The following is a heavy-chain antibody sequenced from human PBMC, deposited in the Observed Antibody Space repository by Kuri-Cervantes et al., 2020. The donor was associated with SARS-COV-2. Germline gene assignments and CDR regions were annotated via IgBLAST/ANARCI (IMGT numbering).Heavy chain of an antibody. D-gene: IGHD2-15*01. CDR1: GFTFSSYW. CDR2: IKQDGSEK. Sequence: GESLKISCAASGFTFSSYWMSWVRQAPGKGLEWVANIKQDGSEKYYVDSVKGRFTISRDNAKHSLYLEMSSLRVDDTAVYYCARAVVPLHYYGLDFWGQGTTVTVSS. V-gene: IGHV3-7*03. J-gene: IGHJ6*02. CDR3: ARAVVPLHYYGLDF.